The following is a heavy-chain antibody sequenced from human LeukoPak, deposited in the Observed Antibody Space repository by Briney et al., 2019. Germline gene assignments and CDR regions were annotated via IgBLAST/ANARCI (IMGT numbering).Heavy chain of an antibody. CDR2: FDPEDGET. CDR3: ATLRPEYSSSGFDY. Sequence: ASVEVSCKVSGYTLTELSMHWVRQAPGKGLEWMGGFDPEDGETIYAQKFQGRVTMTEDTSTDTAYMELSSLRSEDTAVYYCATLRPEYSSSGFDYGGQGTLVTVSS. CDR1: GYTLTELS. J-gene: IGHJ4*02. D-gene: IGHD6-6*01. V-gene: IGHV1-24*01.